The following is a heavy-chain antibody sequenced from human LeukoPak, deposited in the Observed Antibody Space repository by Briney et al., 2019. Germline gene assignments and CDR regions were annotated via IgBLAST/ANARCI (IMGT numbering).Heavy chain of an antibody. Sequence: EASETLSLTCTVSGGSISSGGYYWSWIRQHPGKGLEWIGYICYSGSTYYNPSLKSRVTISVDTSKNQFSLKLSSVTAADTAVYYCARDRRPAVAGIEMGFDPWGQGTLVTVSS. CDR1: GGSISSGGYY. D-gene: IGHD6-19*01. J-gene: IGHJ5*02. V-gene: IGHV4-31*03. CDR2: ICYSGST. CDR3: ARDRRPAVAGIEMGFDP.